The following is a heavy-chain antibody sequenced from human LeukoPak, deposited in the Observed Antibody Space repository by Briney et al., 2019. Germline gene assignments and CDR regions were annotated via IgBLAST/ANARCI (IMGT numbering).Heavy chain of an antibody. CDR2: NYRSGST. CDR1: GFTVSSNY. Sequence: GGSLRLSCAASGFTVSSNYMSWVRQAPGKGLECVSVNYRSGSTYYADSVKGRFTISRDNSKTTLYLQMNSLRVEDTAVYYCARDQLDIVVVPAAIPVGYWGQGTLVTVSS. V-gene: IGHV3-66*03. D-gene: IGHD2-2*02. J-gene: IGHJ4*02. CDR3: ARDQLDIVVVPAAIPVGY.